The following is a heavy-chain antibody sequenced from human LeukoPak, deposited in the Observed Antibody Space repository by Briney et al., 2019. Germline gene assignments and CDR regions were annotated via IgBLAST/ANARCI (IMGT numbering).Heavy chain of an antibody. CDR3: ARPSGDYGGYFDY. D-gene: IGHD4-17*01. Sequence: PSETLSLTCTVSGGSISSSSYYWGWIRQPPGKGLEWIGSIYYSGSTYYNPSLKSRVTISVDTSKNQSSLKLSSVTAADTAVYYCARPSGDYGGYFDYWGQGTLVTVSS. CDR2: IYYSGST. V-gene: IGHV4-39*07. CDR1: GGSISSSSYY. J-gene: IGHJ4*02.